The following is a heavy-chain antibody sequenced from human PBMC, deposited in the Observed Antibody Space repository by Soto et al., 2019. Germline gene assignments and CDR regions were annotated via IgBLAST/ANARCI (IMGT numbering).Heavy chain of an antibody. V-gene: IGHV4-4*02. CDR2: IYHSGST. CDR3: SSSWYVGAYYYYGMDV. Sequence: SETLSLTCAVSGGSISSSNWWSWVRQPPGKGLEWIGEIYHSGSTNYNPSLKSRVTISVDKSKNQFSLKLSSVTAADTAVYYCSSSWYVGAYYYYGMDVWGQGTTVTSP. CDR1: GGSISSSNW. D-gene: IGHD6-13*01. J-gene: IGHJ6*02.